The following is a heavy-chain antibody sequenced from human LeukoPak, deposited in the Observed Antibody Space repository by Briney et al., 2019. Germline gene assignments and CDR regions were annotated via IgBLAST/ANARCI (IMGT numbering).Heavy chain of an antibody. V-gene: IGHV4-59*08. D-gene: IGHD2/OR15-2a*01. Sequence: SETLSLTCTVSGGSISSYFWSWIRQPPGKGLEWIAYISDIGSINYNPSLKSRVTISLDTSKNQFSLKLSSVTAADTAVYYCAGHHPRNTVDFWGQGTLVTVSS. CDR2: ISDIGSI. J-gene: IGHJ4*02. CDR1: GGSISSYF. CDR3: AGHHPRNTVDF.